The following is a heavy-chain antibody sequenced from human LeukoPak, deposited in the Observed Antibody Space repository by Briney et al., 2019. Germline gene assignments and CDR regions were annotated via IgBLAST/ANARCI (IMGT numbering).Heavy chain of an antibody. Sequence: GGSLRLSCAGSGFTFSSYSVNWVRQAPGKGLEWVSYISSTSSTIYYADSVKGRFTVSRDNAKNSLYLQMNSLRAEDTAVYYCARLTRQLSGSNNDYWGQGTLVTVSS. J-gene: IGHJ4*02. D-gene: IGHD3-10*01. CDR3: ARLTRQLSGSNNDY. V-gene: IGHV3-48*01. CDR1: GFTFSSYS. CDR2: ISSTSSTI.